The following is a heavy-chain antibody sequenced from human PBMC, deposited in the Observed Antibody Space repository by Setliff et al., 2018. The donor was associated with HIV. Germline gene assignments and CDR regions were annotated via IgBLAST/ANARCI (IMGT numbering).Heavy chain of an antibody. J-gene: IGHJ4*02. V-gene: IGHV3-64*02. D-gene: IGHD4-4*01. Sequence: GGSLRLSCAASGFIFVSSAMHWVRQAPGKGLDFVSGISSNGDTTYYADSVKGRFTISRDNSKNTLFLQMGSLRPEDVAVYYCARGPALTTVTNPFDYWGQGTLVTVSS. CDR1: GFIFVSSA. CDR3: ARGPALTTVTNPFDY. CDR2: ISSNGDTT.